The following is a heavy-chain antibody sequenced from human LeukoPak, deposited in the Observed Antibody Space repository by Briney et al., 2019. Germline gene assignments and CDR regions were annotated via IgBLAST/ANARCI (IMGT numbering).Heavy chain of an antibody. CDR2: TYYRSKWYN. V-gene: IGHV6-1*01. D-gene: IGHD3-3*01. Sequence: SQTLSLTCAISGDSVSSNSAAWNWIRQSPSRGLEWLGRTYYRSKWYNGYAVSVKSRITINPDTSKNQFSLQLNSVTPADTAVYYCARRARSRVVPGGMDVWGKGTTVTVSS. J-gene: IGHJ6*03. CDR1: GDSVSSNSAA. CDR3: ARRARSRVVPGGMDV.